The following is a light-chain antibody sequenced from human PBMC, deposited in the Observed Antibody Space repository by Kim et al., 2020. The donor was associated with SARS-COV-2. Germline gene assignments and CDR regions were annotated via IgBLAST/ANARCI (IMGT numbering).Light chain of an antibody. Sequence: DIQMTQSPSTLSASVGDRVTITCRASQSISSWLAWYQQKPGKAPKLLIYKASSLESGVPPRFSGSGSGTEFTLTISSLQPDDFATYYCQQYNSYPWTFGQETKVDIK. V-gene: IGKV1-5*03. CDR2: KAS. J-gene: IGKJ1*01. CDR3: QQYNSYPWT. CDR1: QSISSW.